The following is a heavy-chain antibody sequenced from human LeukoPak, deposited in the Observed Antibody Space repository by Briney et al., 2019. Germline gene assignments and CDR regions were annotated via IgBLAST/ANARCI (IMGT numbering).Heavy chain of an antibody. J-gene: IGHJ4*02. Sequence: GGSLRLSCAASGLTFSDYVMSWVRQAPGKGLEWVSAINGRGSDTYYADSVKGRFTISRDNSRNTLYLQMSNLRAEDTAVYYCAKDFGSRHGYADSWGQGTLFTVSS. CDR3: AKDFGSRHGYADS. CDR2: INGRGSDT. CDR1: GLTFSDYV. V-gene: IGHV3-23*01. D-gene: IGHD5-18*01.